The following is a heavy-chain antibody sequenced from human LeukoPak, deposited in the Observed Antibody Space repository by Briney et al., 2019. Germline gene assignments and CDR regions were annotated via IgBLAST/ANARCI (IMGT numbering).Heavy chain of an antibody. Sequence: GGSLRLSCAASGFTFSSYSMNWVRQAPGKGLEWVSYISSSSSTIYYADSVKGRFTISRDNAKNSLYLQMNSLRAEDTAVYYCARGSRFGEFAFDYWGQGTLVTVSS. D-gene: IGHD3-10*01. J-gene: IGHJ4*02. CDR1: GFTFSSYS. V-gene: IGHV3-48*01. CDR2: ISSSSSTI. CDR3: ARGSRFGEFAFDY.